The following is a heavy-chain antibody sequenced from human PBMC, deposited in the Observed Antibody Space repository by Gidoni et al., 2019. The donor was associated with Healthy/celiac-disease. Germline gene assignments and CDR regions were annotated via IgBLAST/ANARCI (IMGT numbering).Heavy chain of an antibody. CDR1: GFTFDDYA. CDR2: ISWNSGSI. V-gene: IGHV3-9*01. Sequence: EVQLVESGGGLVQPGRSLRLSCAASGFTFDDYAMHWVRQAPGKGLEWVSGISWNSGSIGYADSVKGRFTISRDNAKNSLYLQMNSLRAEDTALYYCAKGYSSSPTDAFDIWGQGTMVTVSS. D-gene: IGHD6-6*01. J-gene: IGHJ3*02. CDR3: AKGYSSSPTDAFDI.